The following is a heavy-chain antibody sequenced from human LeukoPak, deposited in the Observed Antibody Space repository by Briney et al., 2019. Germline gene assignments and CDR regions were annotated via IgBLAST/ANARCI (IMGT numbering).Heavy chain of an antibody. CDR2: IKQDGSEK. J-gene: IGHJ6*04. D-gene: IGHD3-10*02. CDR1: GFTFSSYW. V-gene: IGHV3-7*01. CDR3: AELGITMIGGV. Sequence: PGGSLRLSCAASGFTFSSYWMSWVRQAPGKGLEWVANIKQDGSEKNYVDSVKGRFTISRDNAKNSLYLQMNSLRAEDTAVYYCAELGITMIGGVWGKGTTATISS.